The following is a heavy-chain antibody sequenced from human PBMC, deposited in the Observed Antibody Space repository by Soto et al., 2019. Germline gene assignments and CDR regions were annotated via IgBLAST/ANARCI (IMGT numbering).Heavy chain of an antibody. CDR1: GGTFSSYG. Sequence: QVQLVQSGAEVKKPGSSVKVSCKASGGTFSSYGISWVRQAPGQGLEWMGGIIPIIGTANYAQKFQGRVTITADXSXSXXSMELSSLRSEDTAVYYCARPTYYDFWSGYQTGYYYYGMDVWGQGTTVTVSS. CDR3: ARPTYYDFWSGYQTGYYYYGMDV. D-gene: IGHD3-3*01. V-gene: IGHV1-69*12. CDR2: IIPIIGTA. J-gene: IGHJ6*02.